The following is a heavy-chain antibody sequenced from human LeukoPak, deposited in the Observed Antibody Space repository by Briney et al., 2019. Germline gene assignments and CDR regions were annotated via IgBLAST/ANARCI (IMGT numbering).Heavy chain of an antibody. D-gene: IGHD3-16*02. V-gene: IGHV3-53*01. CDR3: ARDRLDYDYVWGSYPNYYYYGMDV. J-gene: IGHJ6*02. CDR1: GFTVSSNY. CDR2: IYSGGST. Sequence: GRSLRLSCAASGFTVSSNYMSWVRQAPGKGLEWVSVIYSGGSTYYADSVKGRFTISRDNSKNTLYLQMNSLRAEDTAVYYCARDRLDYDYVWGSYPNYYYYGMDVWGQGTTVTVSS.